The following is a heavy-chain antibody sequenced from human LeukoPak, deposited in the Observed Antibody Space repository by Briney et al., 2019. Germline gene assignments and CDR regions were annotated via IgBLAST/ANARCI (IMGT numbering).Heavy chain of an antibody. CDR1: GTSISSYY. CDR3: ARDQGPGYIS. Sequence: PSETLSLTCTVSGTSISSYYWSWIRQPPGKGLGWIGYIYYSGSTNYNPSLKSRVTISVDTSKNQFSLKLRSVTAADTAVYYCARDQGPGYISWGQGTLVTVSS. J-gene: IGHJ4*02. V-gene: IGHV4-59*01. D-gene: IGHD6-13*01. CDR2: IYYSGST.